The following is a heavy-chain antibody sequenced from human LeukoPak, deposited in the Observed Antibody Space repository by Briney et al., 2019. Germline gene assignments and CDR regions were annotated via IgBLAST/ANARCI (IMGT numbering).Heavy chain of an antibody. V-gene: IGHV3-21*01. Sequence: GGSLRLSCAASGFTFSSYSMNRVRLAPGKGLEWVSSISSSSSYIYYADSVKGRFTISRDNAKNSLYLQMNSLRAEDTAVYYCARETGGYYYYGMDVWGQGTTVTVSS. CDR2: ISSSSSYI. CDR3: ARETGGYYYYGMDV. CDR1: GFTFSSYS. D-gene: IGHD7-27*01. J-gene: IGHJ6*02.